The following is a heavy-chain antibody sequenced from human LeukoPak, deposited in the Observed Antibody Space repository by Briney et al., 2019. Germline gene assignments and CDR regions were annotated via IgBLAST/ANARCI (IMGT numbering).Heavy chain of an antibody. J-gene: IGHJ4*02. CDR3: ASDYSVH. V-gene: IGHV1-24*01. CDR1: GYSLSEMS. CDR2: FDREDGER. Sequence: APVKVSCKVSGYSLSEMSIHWVRLAPGKGLEWVANFDREDGERTYAQKFQGRATMTEDTSTDTTYLEMSSLTSEDTAIYYCASDYSVHWGQGTLVTVSA. D-gene: IGHD2-15*01.